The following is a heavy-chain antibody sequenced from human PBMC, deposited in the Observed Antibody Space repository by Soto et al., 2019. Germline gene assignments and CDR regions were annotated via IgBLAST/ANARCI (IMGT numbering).Heavy chain of an antibody. Sequence: SETLSLTCAVYGGSFSGYYWSWIRQPPGKGLEWIGEINHSGSTNYNPSLKSRVTISVDTSKNQFSLKLSSVTAADTAVYYCATSLSGYYYNYWGQGTQVTVSS. D-gene: IGHD3-22*01. CDR1: GGSFSGYY. J-gene: IGHJ4*02. CDR2: INHSGST. V-gene: IGHV4-34*01. CDR3: ATSLSGYYYNY.